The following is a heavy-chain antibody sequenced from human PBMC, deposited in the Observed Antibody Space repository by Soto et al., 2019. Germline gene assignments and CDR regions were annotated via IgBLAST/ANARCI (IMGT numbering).Heavy chain of an antibody. D-gene: IGHD1-26*01. V-gene: IGHV1-24*01. CDR3: ATAYDSGSYYEGFDI. Sequence: ASVKVSCKVSGYTLTELSMHWVRQAPGKGLEWMGGFDPEDGETIYAQKFQGRVTMTEDTSTDTAYMELSSLRSEDTAVHCCATAYDSGSYYEGFDIWGQGTMVTVSS. J-gene: IGHJ3*02. CDR2: FDPEDGET. CDR1: GYTLTELS.